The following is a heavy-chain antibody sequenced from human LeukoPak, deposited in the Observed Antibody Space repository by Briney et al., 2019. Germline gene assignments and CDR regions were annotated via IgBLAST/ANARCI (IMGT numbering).Heavy chain of an antibody. D-gene: IGHD6-13*01. CDR2: IYYSGST. CDR1: GGSFSGYY. V-gene: IGHV4-59*01. Sequence: PSETLSLTCAVYGGSFSGYYWSWIRQPPGKGLEWIGYIYYSGSTNYNPSLKSRVTISVDTSKNQFSLKLSSVTAADTAVYYCARDEGPLYSSSWYWFDPWGQGTLVTVSS. CDR3: ARDEGPLYSSSWYWFDP. J-gene: IGHJ5*02.